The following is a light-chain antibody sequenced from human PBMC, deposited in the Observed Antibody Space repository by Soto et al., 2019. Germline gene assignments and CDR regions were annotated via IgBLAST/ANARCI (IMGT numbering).Light chain of an antibody. CDR1: QSISSW. CDR3: QHYNSYSEA. CDR2: DVS. Sequence: DIQMTQSPSTLSASVGDRVTITYRASQSISSWLAWYQQKPGKAPKLLIYDVSTLESGVPSRFSGSGSGTEFTLTISSLQPDDFATYYCQHYNSYSEAFGQGTKVDIK. V-gene: IGKV1-5*01. J-gene: IGKJ1*01.